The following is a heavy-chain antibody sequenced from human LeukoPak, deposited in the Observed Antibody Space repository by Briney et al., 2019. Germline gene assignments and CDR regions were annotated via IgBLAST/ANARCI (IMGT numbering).Heavy chain of an antibody. CDR1: GGSFSGYY. CDR3: AREGARILYLTV. CDR2: INHSGST. J-gene: IGHJ6*02. Sequence: SETLSLTCAVYGGSFSGYYWSWIRQPPGKGLEWIGEINHSGSTNYNPSHKSRVTISVDTSRNQLSLKLSSVTAADTPVHYCAREGARILYLTVWGQGTTVTVSS. V-gene: IGHV4-34*01. D-gene: IGHD2-8*01.